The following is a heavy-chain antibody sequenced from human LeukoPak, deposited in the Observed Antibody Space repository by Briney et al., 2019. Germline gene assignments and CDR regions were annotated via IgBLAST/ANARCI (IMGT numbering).Heavy chain of an antibody. J-gene: IGHJ4*02. CDR2: ISGSGGST. V-gene: IGHV3-23*01. Sequence: PGGSLRLSCAASGFTLSSCAMGWVRQAPGKGLEWVSGISGSGGSTYYADSVKGRFTISRDNSKNTLYLQMNSLRAEDTAVYYCAKDRKNTMIVVGFDYWGQGTLVTVSS. CDR3: AKDRKNTMIVVGFDY. D-gene: IGHD3-22*01. CDR1: GFTLSSCA.